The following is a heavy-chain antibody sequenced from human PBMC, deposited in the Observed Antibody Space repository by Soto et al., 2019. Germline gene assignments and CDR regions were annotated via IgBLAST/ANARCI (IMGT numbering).Heavy chain of an antibody. CDR2: IYHSGST. Sequence: ETLSLTCAVSGHSISSGYYWCWIRQPPGKGLEWIGSIYHSGSTYYNPSLKSRVTISVDTSKTQFSLKLSSVTAADTAVYYCASATYYYDSSGYPGAFDIWGQGTMVTVSS. CDR3: ASATYYYDSSGYPGAFDI. CDR1: GHSISSGYY. V-gene: IGHV4-38-2*01. J-gene: IGHJ3*02. D-gene: IGHD3-22*01.